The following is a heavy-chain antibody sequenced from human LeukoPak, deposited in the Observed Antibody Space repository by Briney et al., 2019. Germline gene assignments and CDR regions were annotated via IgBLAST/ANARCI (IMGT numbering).Heavy chain of an antibody. CDR3: ARNEGTLVGGY. Sequence: PGEPLRLSCAASGFTFDDYGMSWVPEAPGKGLEWVSTINWNGGSTGYADSVKGRFTISRDNAMNSLYLQMHSLRAEETALYYCARNEGTLVGGYWGQGTLVTVSS. J-gene: IGHJ4*02. CDR1: GFTFDDYG. CDR2: INWNGGST. V-gene: IGHV3-20*04. D-gene: IGHD6-13*01.